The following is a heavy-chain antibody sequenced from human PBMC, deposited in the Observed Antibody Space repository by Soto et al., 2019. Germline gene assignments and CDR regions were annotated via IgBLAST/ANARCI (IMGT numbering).Heavy chain of an antibody. CDR3: ARENESSGLALDY. Sequence: GGSLRLSCAASGFTVSSNYMSWVRQAPGKGLEWVSVIYSGCSTYYADSVKGRFTISRDNSKNTLYLQMNSLRAEDTAVYYCARENESSGLALDYWGQGTQVTVSS. CDR2: IYSGCST. CDR1: GFTVSSNY. J-gene: IGHJ4*02. V-gene: IGHV3-66*01. D-gene: IGHD3-22*01.